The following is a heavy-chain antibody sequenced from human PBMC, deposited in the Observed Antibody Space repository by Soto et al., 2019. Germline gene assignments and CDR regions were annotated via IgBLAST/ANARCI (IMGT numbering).Heavy chain of an antibody. CDR3: ARQPPGYCSSTSCPEKYYYYYYYMDV. Sequence: PSQTLSLTCAISWDSVSRNSAACNWIRQSPSRGLEWLGRTYYRSKWYNDYAVSVKSRITINPDTSKNQFSLQLNSVTPEDTAVYYCARQPPGYCSSTSCPEKYYYYYYYMDVWGKGTTVTVS. V-gene: IGHV6-1*01. D-gene: IGHD2-2*01. J-gene: IGHJ6*03. CDR1: WDSVSRNSAA. CDR2: TYYRSKWYN.